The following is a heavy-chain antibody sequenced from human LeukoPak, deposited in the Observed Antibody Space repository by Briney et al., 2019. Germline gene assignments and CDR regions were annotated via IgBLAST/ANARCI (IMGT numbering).Heavy chain of an antibody. CDR2: TNQDGSEN. V-gene: IGHV3-7*01. CDR3: ATAGITGTNWFDP. J-gene: IGHJ5*02. CDR1: GFTFSSYW. Sequence: PGGSLRLSCAASGFTFSSYWMNWVRQAPGKGLEWVASTNQDGSENRYVDSVKGRFTISRDNSKNTLYLQMNSLRAEDTAVYYCATAGITGTNWFDPWGQGTLVTVSS. D-gene: IGHD1/OR15-1a*01.